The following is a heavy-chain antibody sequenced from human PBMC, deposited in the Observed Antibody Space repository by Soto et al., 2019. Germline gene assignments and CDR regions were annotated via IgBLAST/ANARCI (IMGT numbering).Heavy chain of an antibody. CDR3: ARGLILWFGELSRRGGYYYYMDV. J-gene: IGHJ6*03. CDR1: GGSFSGYQ. Sequence: QVQLQQWGAGLLKPSETLSLTCAVYGGSFSGYQWSWIRQTPGKGLEWIGGINDSGDINYNPSLKSRVTIFVDPPKKQISLGLSSVAAADTAVYYCARGLILWFGELSRRGGYYYYMDVWGKGTTVTVSS. CDR2: INDSGDI. V-gene: IGHV4-34*01. D-gene: IGHD3-10*01.